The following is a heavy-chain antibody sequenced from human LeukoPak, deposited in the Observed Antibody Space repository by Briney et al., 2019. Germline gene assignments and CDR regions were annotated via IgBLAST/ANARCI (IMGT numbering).Heavy chain of an antibody. J-gene: IGHJ4*02. CDR3: ARTYRRGWYYFGY. CDR2: VWYDGSNK. D-gene: IGHD6-19*01. V-gene: IGHV3-33*01. CDR1: GFTFTSYA. Sequence: GGSLRLSCSASGFTFTSYAMHWVRQAPGKGLEWVAVVWYDGSNKYYADSVKGRFTISRDNAKSTVYLQMRSLRAEDTAVYYCARTYRRGWYYFGYWGQGTLVTVSS.